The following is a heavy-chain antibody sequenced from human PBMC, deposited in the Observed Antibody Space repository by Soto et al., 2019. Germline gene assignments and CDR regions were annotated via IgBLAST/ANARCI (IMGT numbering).Heavy chain of an antibody. CDR3: ARGAPLRFLEGYNAHPPFDY. CDR1: GGSFSGYY. V-gene: IGHV4-34*01. D-gene: IGHD3-3*01. J-gene: IGHJ4*02. CDR2: INHSGST. Sequence: SETLSLTYAVYGGSFSGYYWSWIRQPPGKGLEWIGEINHSGSTNYNPSLKSRVTISVDTSKNQFSLKLSSVTAADTAVYYCARGAPLRFLEGYNAHPPFDYWGQGTLVTVSS.